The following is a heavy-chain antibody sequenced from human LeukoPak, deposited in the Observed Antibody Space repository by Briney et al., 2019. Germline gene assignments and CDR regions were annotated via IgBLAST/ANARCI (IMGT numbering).Heavy chain of an antibody. CDR1: GFTVSSNY. CDR3: ARDPTVVTGGGYFDY. V-gene: IGHV3-66*02. Sequence: GGSLRLSCAASGFTVSSNYMSWVRQAPGKGLEWVSAIYSGGSTYYADSVKGRFTISRDNSKNTLYLQMNSLRAEDTAVYYCARDPTVVTGGGYFDYWGQGTLVTVSS. J-gene: IGHJ4*02. CDR2: IYSGGST. D-gene: IGHD4-23*01.